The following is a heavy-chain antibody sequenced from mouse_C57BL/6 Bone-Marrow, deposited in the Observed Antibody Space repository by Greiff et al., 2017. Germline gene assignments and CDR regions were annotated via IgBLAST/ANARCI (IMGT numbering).Heavy chain of an antibody. J-gene: IGHJ2*01. V-gene: IGHV1-9*01. D-gene: IGHD1-1*01. Sequence: VQLQQSGAELMKPGASVKLSCKATGYTFTGYWIEWVKQRPGHGLEWIGEILPGSGSTNYNEKFKGKAIFTADTSSNTAYMQRSSLTAEDSAIYYCARTPLIYNYGSSPLSYWGQGTTLTVSS. CDR3: ARTPLIYNYGSSPLSY. CDR2: ILPGSGST. CDR1: GYTFTGYW.